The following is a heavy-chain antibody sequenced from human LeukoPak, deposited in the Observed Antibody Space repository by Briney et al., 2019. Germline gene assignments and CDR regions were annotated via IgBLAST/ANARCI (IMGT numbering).Heavy chain of an antibody. V-gene: IGHV4-61*01. J-gene: IGHJ6*02. Sequence: PSETLSLTCTVSGGSVSSGSYYWSWIRQPPGKGLEWIGYIYYSGSTNYNPSLKSRVTISVDTSKNQFSLKLSSVTAADTAVYYCARGPDSSSFGMDVWGQGTTVTVSS. D-gene: IGHD6-6*01. CDR3: ARGPDSSSFGMDV. CDR2: IYYSGST. CDR1: GGSVSSGSYY.